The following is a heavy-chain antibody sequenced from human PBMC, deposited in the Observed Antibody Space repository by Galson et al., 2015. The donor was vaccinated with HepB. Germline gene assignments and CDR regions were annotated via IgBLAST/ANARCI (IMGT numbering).Heavy chain of an antibody. J-gene: IGHJ2*01. CDR2: ISSSSSYI. CDR3: ARSYCGGDCYLPAYWYFDL. CDR1: GFTFSSYS. D-gene: IGHD2-21*01. V-gene: IGHV3-21*01. Sequence: SLRLSCAASGFTFSSYSMNWVRQAPGKGLEWVSSISSSSSYIYYADSVKGRFTISRDNAKNSLYLQMNSLRAEDTAVYYCARSYCGGDCYLPAYWYFDLWGRGTLVTVSS.